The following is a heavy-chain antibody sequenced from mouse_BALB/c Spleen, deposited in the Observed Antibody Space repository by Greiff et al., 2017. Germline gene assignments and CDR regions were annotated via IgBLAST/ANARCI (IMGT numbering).Heavy chain of an antibody. CDR1: GFSLTDYG. CDR2: IWGGGST. Sequence: VQGVESGPGLVAPSQSLSITCTVSGFSLTDYGVSWIRQPPGKGLEWLGVIWGGGSTYYNSALKSRLSISKDNSKSQVFLKLNSLQTDDTATYYCANYYGSSYGAMDYWGQGTSVTVSS. J-gene: IGHJ4*01. V-gene: IGHV2-6-5*01. CDR3: ANYYGSSYGAMDY. D-gene: IGHD1-1*01.